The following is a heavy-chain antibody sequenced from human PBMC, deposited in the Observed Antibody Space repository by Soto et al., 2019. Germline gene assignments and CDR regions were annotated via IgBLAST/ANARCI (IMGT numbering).Heavy chain of an antibody. Sequence: PSETLSLTCAVYGGTFSAYYWSWIRQPPGKGLEWMGEVNHSGSTNYNPSLKSRVSISIDTSKSQFSLKLSSVTAADTATYHCARGDFVRDYWGQGTLVTVSS. J-gene: IGHJ4*02. V-gene: IGHV4-34*01. CDR2: VNHSGST. D-gene: IGHD3-3*01. CDR3: ARGDFVRDY. CDR1: GGTFSAYY.